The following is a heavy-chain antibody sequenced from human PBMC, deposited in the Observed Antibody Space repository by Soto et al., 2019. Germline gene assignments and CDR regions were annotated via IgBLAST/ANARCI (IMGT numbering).Heavy chain of an antibody. CDR3: AREAAGILNWFDP. V-gene: IGHV4-31*03. D-gene: IGHD6-25*01. CDR2: IKHSGST. CDR1: GGSISSGGYY. Sequence: QVQLQESGPGLVKPTQTLSLTCNVSGGSISSGGYYWSWIRQHPGKGLEWIGYIKHSGSTYYNPSLKSRVTISVETSKTQFSLKLSSVTAADTAVYYCAREAAGILNWFDPWGQGTLVTVSS. J-gene: IGHJ5*02.